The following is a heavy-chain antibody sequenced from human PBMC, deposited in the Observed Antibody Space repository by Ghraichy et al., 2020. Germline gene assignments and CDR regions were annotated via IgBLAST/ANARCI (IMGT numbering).Heavy chain of an antibody. CDR3: ARGGSSSGWYADSFDY. Sequence: ASVKVSCKASGYTFTGFYIHWVRQAPGQGPEWMGRINPNSGGTNYAQKFQGRVTMTRDTSISTAYMELSRLRSDDTVVYYCARGGSSSGWYADSFDYWGQGTLVTVSS. CDR1: GYTFTGFY. CDR2: INPNSGGT. D-gene: IGHD6-19*01. J-gene: IGHJ4*02. V-gene: IGHV1-2*05.